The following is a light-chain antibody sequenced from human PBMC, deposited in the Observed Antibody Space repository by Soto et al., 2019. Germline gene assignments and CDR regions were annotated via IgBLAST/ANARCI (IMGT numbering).Light chain of an antibody. CDR3: QQYSNWPLLS. CDR1: QSVRSK. CDR2: GAS. V-gene: IGKV3-15*01. Sequence: EIVLTQSPATLSVSPGERATLSCRASQSVRSKVAWYQQKPGQTPRVLIYGASTRAIGVPARFSGSGFGTEFTLTISSLQPEDFVVYYCQQYSNWPLLSFGGGTKVDI. J-gene: IGKJ4*01.